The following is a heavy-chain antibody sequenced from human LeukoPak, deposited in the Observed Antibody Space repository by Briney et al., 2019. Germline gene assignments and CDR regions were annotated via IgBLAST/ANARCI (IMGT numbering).Heavy chain of an antibody. J-gene: IGHJ5*02. CDR1: GYTFTSYG. D-gene: IGHD2-2*01. V-gene: IGHV1-24*01. Sequence: GASVKVSCKASGYTFTSYGISWVRQAPGQGLEWMGGFDPEDGETIYAQKFQGRVTMTEDTSTDTAYMELSSLRSEDTAVYYCATGHIYCSSTSCYWFDPWGQGTLVTVSS. CDR2: FDPEDGET. CDR3: ATGHIYCSSTSCYWFDP.